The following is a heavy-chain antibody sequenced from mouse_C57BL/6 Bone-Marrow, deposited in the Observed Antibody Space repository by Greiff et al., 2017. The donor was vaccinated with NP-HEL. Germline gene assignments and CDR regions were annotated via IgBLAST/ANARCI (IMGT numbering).Heavy chain of an antibody. CDR1: GYTFTSYG. CDR3: ARRGTIYEVPYVDD. V-gene: IGHV1-81*01. CDR2: IYPRSGNT. D-gene: IGHD1-1*01. Sequence: VQLQQSGAELARPGASVKLSCKASGYTFTSYGISWVKQRTGQGLEWIGEIYPRSGNTYYNEKFKGKATLTADKSSSTAYMELRSLTSEDEEGECGARRGTIYEVPYVDDGGQGTTLTVSS. J-gene: IGHJ2*01.